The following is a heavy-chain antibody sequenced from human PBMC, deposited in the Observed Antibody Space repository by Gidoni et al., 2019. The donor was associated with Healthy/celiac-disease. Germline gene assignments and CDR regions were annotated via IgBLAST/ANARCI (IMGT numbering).Heavy chain of an antibody. CDR3: ARDTQGRSGSYYYFDY. J-gene: IGHJ4*02. Sequence: QVQLQESGPGLVKPSQTLSLTCTVSGGSISSGGYYWSWIRQHPGKGLEWIGYTYYSGSTYYNPSLKRRVTMSVDTSKNQFSLKLSSVTAADTAVYYCARDTQGRSGSYYYFDYWGQGTLVTVSS. V-gene: IGHV4-31*03. D-gene: IGHD3-10*01. CDR2: TYYSGST. CDR1: GGSISSGGYY.